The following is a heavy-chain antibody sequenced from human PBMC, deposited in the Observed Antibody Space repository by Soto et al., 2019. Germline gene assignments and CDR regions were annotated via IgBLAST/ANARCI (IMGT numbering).Heavy chain of an antibody. CDR2: ISAYNGNT. J-gene: IGHJ4*02. V-gene: IGHV1-18*01. D-gene: IGHD6-19*01. CDR1: GYTFTSYG. CDR3: ATDGAGIKQWLVADY. Sequence: ASVKVSCKTAGYTFTSYGVSWGRQAPGQGLEWMGWISAYNGNTNYAQKLQGRVTMTTDTSTSTAYMELRSLRSDDTAVYYCATDGAGIKQWLVADYWGQGTLVTVSS.